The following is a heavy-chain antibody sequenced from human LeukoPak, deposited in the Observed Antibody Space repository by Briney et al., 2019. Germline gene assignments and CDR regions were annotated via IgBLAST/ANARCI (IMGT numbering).Heavy chain of an antibody. CDR1: GFTFTSYY. J-gene: IGHJ4*02. V-gene: IGHV1-46*01. D-gene: IGHD2-8*02. CDR3: AREESGGHFDY. Sequence: APVKVSCKASGFTFTSYYMHWVRQAPGQGLEWMGLINPSGSNTNYAQKFRGRVTMTRDTSATTVYMELSSLRSEDTAVYYCAREESGGHFDYGGQGTLVTVSS. CDR2: INPSGSNT.